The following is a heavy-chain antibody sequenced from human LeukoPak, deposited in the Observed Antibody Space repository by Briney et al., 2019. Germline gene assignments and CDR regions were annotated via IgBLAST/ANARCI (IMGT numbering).Heavy chain of an antibody. J-gene: IGHJ4*02. CDR3: AKCRAAYYYDSREIDY. V-gene: IGHV3-30*18. CDR2: VSYDGNNK. CDR1: GFTFSKFG. Sequence: PGGSLRLSCAASGFTFSKFGMHWVRQAPGKGLEWVAVVSYDGNNKHYADSVKGRFTVSRDSSKNTLYLQMNSLGAEDTAVNYCAKCRAAYYYDSREIDYWGQGTLVTVSS. D-gene: IGHD3-22*01.